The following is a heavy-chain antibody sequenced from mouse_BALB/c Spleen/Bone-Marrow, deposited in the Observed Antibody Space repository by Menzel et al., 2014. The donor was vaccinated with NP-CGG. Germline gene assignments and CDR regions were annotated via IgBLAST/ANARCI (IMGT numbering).Heavy chain of an antibody. J-gene: IGHJ4*01. D-gene: IGHD3-3*01. CDR2: ISSSGSYT. Sequence: EVKVVESGGDLVKPGGSLKLSCAASGFTFSSYGMSWVRQTPDKRLEWVATISSSGSYTYYPDSVKGRFTISRDNAKNTLYLQMRSLKSEDTAMYYCARHRDAMDYWGQGTSVTVSS. CDR3: ARHRDAMDY. CDR1: GFTFSSYG. V-gene: IGHV5-6*01.